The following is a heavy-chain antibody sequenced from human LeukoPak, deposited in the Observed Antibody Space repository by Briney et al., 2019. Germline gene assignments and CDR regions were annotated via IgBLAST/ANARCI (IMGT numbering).Heavy chain of an antibody. CDR2: IWFDGSNE. D-gene: IGHD1-26*01. V-gene: IGHV3-33*01. Sequence: GGSLRLSCTASGSNFSYYAMHWVRQAPGKGLAWVALIWFDGSNEYYDDSVKGRFAISRDNSKGTVFLQMNGLTVDDTGVYYCARLVGGTTGATDYWGQGSLVSVS. CDR3: ARLVGGTTGATDY. CDR1: GSNFSYYA. J-gene: IGHJ4*02.